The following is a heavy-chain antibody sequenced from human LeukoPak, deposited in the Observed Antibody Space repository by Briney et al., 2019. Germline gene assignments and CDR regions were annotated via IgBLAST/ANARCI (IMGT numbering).Heavy chain of an antibody. D-gene: IGHD2/OR15-2a*01. V-gene: IGHV4-39*01. CDR3: ARAFRARYFDL. Sequence: SETLSLTCTLSGGSITTSSYYWGWIRQPPGKGLEWIGIIYYSGSTYYNPSLKGRVTISVDTSKNQFSLKLSSVTAADTAVYYCARAFRARYFDLWGRGTLVTVSS. CDR2: IYYSGST. J-gene: IGHJ2*01. CDR1: GGSITTSSYY.